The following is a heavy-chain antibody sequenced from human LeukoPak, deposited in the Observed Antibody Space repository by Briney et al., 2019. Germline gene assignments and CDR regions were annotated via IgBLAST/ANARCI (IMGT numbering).Heavy chain of an antibody. V-gene: IGHV3-33*08. J-gene: IGHJ3*02. CDR1: GFTFSSYW. D-gene: IGHD2-15*01. CDR2: IWYDGSNK. CDR3: ARWGRSGGSQTAFDI. Sequence: PGGSLRLSCAASGFTFSSYWMCWVRQAPGKGLEWVAVIWYDGSNKYYADSVKGRFTISRDNSKNTLYLQMNSLRAEDTAVYYCARWGRSGGSQTAFDIWGQGTMVTVSS.